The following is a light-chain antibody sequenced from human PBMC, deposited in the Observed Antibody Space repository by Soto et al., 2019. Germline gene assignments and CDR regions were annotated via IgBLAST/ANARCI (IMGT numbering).Light chain of an antibody. J-gene: IGLJ3*02. CDR3: SSYTTSSTLV. CDR2: EVS. Sequence: QSALTQPASVSGSPGQSITISCTGTSSDIGGYNYVSWYQQHPGKAPKLMIYEVSYRPSGVSNRFSGSKSGNTASLTISGLQAGDEADYYCSSYTTSSTLVFGGGTKVTVL. CDR1: SSDIGGYNY. V-gene: IGLV2-14*01.